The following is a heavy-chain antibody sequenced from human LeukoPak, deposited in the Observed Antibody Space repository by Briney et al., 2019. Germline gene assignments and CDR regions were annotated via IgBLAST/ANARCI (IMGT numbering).Heavy chain of an antibody. J-gene: IGHJ5*02. V-gene: IGHV4-31*03. CDR3: ARALKDLVGATRANWFDP. CDR1: GGSISSGGYY. CDR2: IYYSGST. Sequence: PSETLSLTCTVSGGSISSGGYYWSWIRPHPGKGLEWIGYIYYSGSTCYNPSLKSRVTISVDPSKNQFSLKLSSVTAADTAVYFRARALKDLVGATRANWFDPWGQGTLVTVSS. D-gene: IGHD1-26*01.